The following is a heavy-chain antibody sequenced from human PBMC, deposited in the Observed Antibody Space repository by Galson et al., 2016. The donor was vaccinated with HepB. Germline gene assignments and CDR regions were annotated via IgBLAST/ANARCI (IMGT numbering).Heavy chain of an antibody. CDR3: TRGGRGTTVSLFDV. V-gene: IGHV6-1*01. Sequence: CAISGDSVFSNNAAWNWIRQSPSRGLEWLGRTYYRSKWYDDYAVSVRGRMTVKPDTSRNQISLQLTSVTPEDTAVYYCTRGGRGTTVSLFDVWGKGTTVTVSS. CDR2: TYYRSKWYD. J-gene: IGHJ6*04. D-gene: IGHD4-17*01. CDR1: GDSVFSNNAA.